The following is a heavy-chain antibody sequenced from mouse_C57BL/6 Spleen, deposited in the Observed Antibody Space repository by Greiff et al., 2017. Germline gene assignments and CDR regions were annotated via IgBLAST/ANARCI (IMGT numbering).Heavy chain of an antibody. CDR1: GFTFSSYG. D-gene: IGHD2-4*01. CDR2: ISSGGSYT. CDR3: ARYDYDMDYFDY. J-gene: IGHJ2*01. V-gene: IGHV5-6*01. Sequence: EVKLMESGGDLVKPGGSLKLSCAASGFTFSSYGMSWVRQTPDKRLEWVATISSGGSYTYYPDSVKGRFTISRDNAKNTLYLQMSSLKSEDTAMYYCARYDYDMDYFDYWGQGTTLTVSS.